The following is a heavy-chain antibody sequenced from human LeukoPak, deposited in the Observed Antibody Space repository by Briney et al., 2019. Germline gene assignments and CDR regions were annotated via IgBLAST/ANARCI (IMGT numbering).Heavy chain of an antibody. CDR3: ARGIVGSTPAWFDP. D-gene: IGHD2-15*01. CDR1: GGSISSYY. J-gene: IGHJ5*02. Sequence: SETLSLTCTVSGGSISSYYWSWIRQPPGKGLEWIGYIYYSGSCNYNPSLKSRVTISVDTSKNQFSLKLSSVTAADTAVYYCARGIVGSTPAWFDPWGQGTLVTVSS. V-gene: IGHV4-59*08. CDR2: IYYSGSC.